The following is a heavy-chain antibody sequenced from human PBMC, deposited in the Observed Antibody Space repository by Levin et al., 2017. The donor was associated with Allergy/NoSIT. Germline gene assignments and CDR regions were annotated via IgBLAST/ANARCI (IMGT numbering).Heavy chain of an antibody. Sequence: GGSLRLSCAASGFTFSSYAMHWVRQAPGKGLEWVAVISYDGSNKYYADSVKGRFTISRDNSKNTLYLQMNSLRAEDTAVYYCARGEVYIGSKRDWYFDLWGRGTLVTVSS. CDR2: ISYDGSNK. CDR1: GFTFSSYA. V-gene: IGHV3-30-3*01. D-gene: IGHD2-15*01. J-gene: IGHJ2*01. CDR3: ARGEVYIGSKRDWYFDL.